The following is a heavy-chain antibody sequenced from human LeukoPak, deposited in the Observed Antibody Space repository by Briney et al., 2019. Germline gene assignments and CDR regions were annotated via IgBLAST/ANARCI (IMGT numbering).Heavy chain of an antibody. CDR1: GYTLTELS. CDR2: FDPEDGET. Sequence: ASVKVSCKVSGYTLTELSMHWVRQAPGKGLEWMGGFDPEDGETIYAQKFQGRVTMTEDTSTDTAYMDPSSLRSEDTAVYYCATVPPPRGPAARMVWFDPWGQGTLVTVSS. V-gene: IGHV1-24*01. J-gene: IGHJ5*02. CDR3: ATVPPPRGPAARMVWFDP. D-gene: IGHD2-2*01.